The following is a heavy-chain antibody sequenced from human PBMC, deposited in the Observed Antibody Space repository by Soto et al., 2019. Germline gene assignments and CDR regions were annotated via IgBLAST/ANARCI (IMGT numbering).Heavy chain of an antibody. CDR1: GYTFIKYG. Sequence: GASVKVSCKASGYTFIKYGITWVRQAPGQGLEWVGWISGHKDFTNYAKKFQGRVTITTDTSTDTAYMDLRSLTSDDTAVYYCARVPVATREFDYWGQGTLVTVSS. CDR3: ARVPVATREFDY. J-gene: IGHJ4*02. V-gene: IGHV1-18*01. CDR2: ISGHKDFT. D-gene: IGHD5-12*01.